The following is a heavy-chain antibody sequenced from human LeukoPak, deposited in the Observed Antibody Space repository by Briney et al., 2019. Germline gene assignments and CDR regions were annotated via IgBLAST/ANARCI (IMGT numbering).Heavy chain of an antibody. CDR2: INRGGST. V-gene: IGHV4-34*01. CDR3: ARGWGPAYCGGDCHRHFDY. D-gene: IGHD2-21*02. Sequence: SETLSLTCAVYGGSFSGDFWSWIRQSPGKGLEWIGEINRGGSTTYNPSLQSRVTMSVDTSKNQFSLKLSSVTAADTALYYCARGWGPAYCGGDCHRHFDYWGQGTLVTVSS. CDR1: GGSFSGDF. J-gene: IGHJ4*02.